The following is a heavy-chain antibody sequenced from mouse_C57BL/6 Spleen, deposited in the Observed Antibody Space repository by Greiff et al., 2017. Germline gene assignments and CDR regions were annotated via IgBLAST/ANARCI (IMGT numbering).Heavy chain of an antibody. D-gene: IGHD3-3*01. Sequence: QVQLQQPGAELVKPGASAKLSCKASGYTFTSYWMQWVKQRPGQGLEWIGEIDPSDSYTNYNQKFKGKATLTVDTSSSTAYMQLSSLTSEDSAVYYCARAGGQHHWYFDVWGTGTTVTVSS. CDR2: IDPSDSYT. V-gene: IGHV1-50*01. CDR3: ARAGGQHHWYFDV. CDR1: GYTFTSYW. J-gene: IGHJ1*03.